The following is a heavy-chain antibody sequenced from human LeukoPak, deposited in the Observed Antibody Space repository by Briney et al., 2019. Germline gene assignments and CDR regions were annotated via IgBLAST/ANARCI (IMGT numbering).Heavy chain of an antibody. CDR1: GFTFSSYS. D-gene: IGHD3-10*01. J-gene: IGHJ6*02. CDR2: ISSSSSYI. Sequence: GGSLRLSCAASGFTFSSYSMNWVRQAPGKGLEWVSSISSSSSYIYYADSVKGRSTISRDNAKNSLYLQMNSLRAEDTAVYYCARGKATPFGDRNYYYGMDVWGQGTTVTVSS. CDR3: ARGKATPFGDRNYYYGMDV. V-gene: IGHV3-21*01.